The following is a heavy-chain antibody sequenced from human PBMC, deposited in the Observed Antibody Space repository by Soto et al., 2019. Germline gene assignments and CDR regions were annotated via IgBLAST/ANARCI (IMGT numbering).Heavy chain of an antibody. D-gene: IGHD6-6*01. J-gene: IGHJ4*02. CDR1: GGSISSGGYS. V-gene: IGHV4-30-2*01. Sequence: QLQLQESGSGLVKPSQTLSLTCAVSGGSISSGGYSWSRIRQPPGKGLEWIGYIYHSGSTYYNPSLKSRVTISVDRSKNQFSLKLSSVTAADTAVYYCARGAASIAAPYYFDYWGQGTLVTVSS. CDR2: IYHSGST. CDR3: ARGAASIAAPYYFDY.